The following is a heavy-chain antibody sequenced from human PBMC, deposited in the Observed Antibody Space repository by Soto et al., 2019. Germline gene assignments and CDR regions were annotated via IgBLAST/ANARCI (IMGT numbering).Heavy chain of an antibody. J-gene: IGHJ4*02. CDR2: INPSGGST. CDR3: ATQAAAVFLLGNTPFDY. D-gene: IGHD6-13*01. CDR1: GYTFTSYY. V-gene: IGHV1-46*01. Sequence: ASVKVSCKAPGYTFTSYYMHWVRQAPGQGLEWMGIINPSGGSTSYAQKFQGRVTMTRDTSTSTVYMELSSLRSEDTAVYYCATQAAAVFLLGNTPFDYWGQGTLVTVSS.